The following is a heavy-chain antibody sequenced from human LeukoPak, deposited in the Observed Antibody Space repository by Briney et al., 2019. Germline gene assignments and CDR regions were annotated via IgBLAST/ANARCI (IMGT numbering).Heavy chain of an antibody. Sequence: GGSLRLSCAASGFTFSSYAMSWVRQAPGKGLEWVSAISGSGGSTYYADSVKGRFTISRDNSKNTLHLQMNSLRAEDTAVYYCAKDMYYDSSGYRDYWGQGTLVTVSS. D-gene: IGHD3-22*01. CDR2: ISGSGGST. V-gene: IGHV3-23*01. J-gene: IGHJ4*02. CDR1: GFTFSSYA. CDR3: AKDMYYDSSGYRDY.